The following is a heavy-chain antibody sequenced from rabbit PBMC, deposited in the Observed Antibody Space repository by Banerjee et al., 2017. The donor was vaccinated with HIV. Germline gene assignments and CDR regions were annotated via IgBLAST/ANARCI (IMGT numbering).Heavy chain of an antibody. CDR3: VSYDDYGDRNL. CDR2: IYPGKGTT. J-gene: IGHJ4*01. D-gene: IGHD2-1*01. CDR1: GFDFSSYY. Sequence: QLKESGGGLVQPGESLTLSCKASGFDFSSYYMSWVRQAPGKGLEWIGDIYPGKGTTYYASWVNGRFTISSHNAQNTLYLQLNSLTAADTATYFCVSYDDYGDRNLWGPGTLVTVS. V-gene: IGHV1S7*01.